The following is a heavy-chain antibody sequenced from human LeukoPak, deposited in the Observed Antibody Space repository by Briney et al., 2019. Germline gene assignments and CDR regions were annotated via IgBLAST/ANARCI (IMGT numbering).Heavy chain of an antibody. D-gene: IGHD6-13*01. V-gene: IGHV3-48*01. CDR1: GFTFSSYS. CDR3: ARDPKQLGNYYYYYGMDV. CDR2: ISSSSSTI. J-gene: IGHJ6*02. Sequence: GGSLRLSCAASGFTFSSYSMNWVRQAPEEGLEWVSYISSSSSTIYYADSVKGRFTISRDNAKNSLYLQMNSLRAEDTAVYYCARDPKQLGNYYYYYGMDVWGQGTTVTVSS.